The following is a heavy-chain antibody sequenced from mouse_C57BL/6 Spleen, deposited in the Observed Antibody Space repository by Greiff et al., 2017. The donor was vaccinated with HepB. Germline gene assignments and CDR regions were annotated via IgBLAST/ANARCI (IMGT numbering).Heavy chain of an antibody. CDR3: ARAVVDYFDY. CDR2: ISSGSSTI. Sequence: EVKLMESGGGLVKPGGSLKLSCAASGFTFSDYGMHWVRQAPEKGLEWVAYISSGSSTIYYADTVKGRFTISRDNAKNTLFLQMTSLRSEDTAMYYCARAVVDYFDYWAQGTTLTVS. V-gene: IGHV5-17*01. CDR1: GFTFSDYG. D-gene: IGHD1-1*01. J-gene: IGHJ2*01.